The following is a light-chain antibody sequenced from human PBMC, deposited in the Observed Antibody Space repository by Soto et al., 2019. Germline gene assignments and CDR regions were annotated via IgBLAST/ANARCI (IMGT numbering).Light chain of an antibody. CDR3: QQYGSLPPT. CDR2: GAS. J-gene: IGKJ1*01. Sequence: IVLTQSPGSLSLSPGERATLSCRASQSVSSNYLAWYQQKPGQALRLLIYGASNRAPGITDRFSGSGSGTDFTLTISRLEPEDFAVFYCQQYGSLPPTFGQGTKVEIK. CDR1: QSVSSNY. V-gene: IGKV3-20*01.